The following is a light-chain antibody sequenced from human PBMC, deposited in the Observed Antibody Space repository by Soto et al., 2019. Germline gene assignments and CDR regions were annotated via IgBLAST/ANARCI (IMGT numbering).Light chain of an antibody. CDR2: GAS. V-gene: IGKV3-20*01. CDR3: QQSYSTPPWT. Sequence: EIVLTQSPGTLSLSPGXRXXLXXIXIQSVSSSYLAWYQQKPGQAPRLLIYGASSRATGIPDRFSGSGSGTDFTLTISRLEPEDFATYFCQQSYSTPPWTFGQGTKVDIK. J-gene: IGKJ1*01. CDR1: QSVSSSY.